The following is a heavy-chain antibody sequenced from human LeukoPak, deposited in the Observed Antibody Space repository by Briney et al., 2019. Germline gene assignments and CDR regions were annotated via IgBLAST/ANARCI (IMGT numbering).Heavy chain of an antibody. CDR3: ATAGNYRFDN. CDR1: GFTFSTYW. J-gene: IGHJ5*02. Sequence: GGSLRLSCAASGFTFSTYWMHWVRQTPGKGLAWVSRVNPDGSSINYADSAKGRFTISRDNAKSTLYLQMKSVTAEDTAVYYCATAGNYRFDNWGQGILVTVSS. V-gene: IGHV3-74*01. CDR2: VNPDGSSI. D-gene: IGHD5-24*01.